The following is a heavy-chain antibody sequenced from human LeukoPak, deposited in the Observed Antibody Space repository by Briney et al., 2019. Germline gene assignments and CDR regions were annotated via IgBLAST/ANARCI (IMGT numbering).Heavy chain of an antibody. J-gene: IGHJ4*02. CDR3: AKEYCSNSVCHSLDY. V-gene: IGHV3-30*18. CDR2: ISYDGSNK. CDR1: GFTFSSSG. Sequence: PGGSLRLSCAASGFTFSSSGMHWVRQAPGKGLEWVAVISYDGSNKYYADSVKGRFTFSRDNSKNTLYLQMNSLRAEDMAVYYCAKEYCSNSVCHSLDYWGQGTLVTVSS. D-gene: IGHD2-8*01.